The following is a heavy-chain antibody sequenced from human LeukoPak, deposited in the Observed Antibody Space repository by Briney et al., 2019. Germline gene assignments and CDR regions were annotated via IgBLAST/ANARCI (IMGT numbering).Heavy chain of an antibody. CDR1: GFSVSSNY. Sequence: GGSLRLSCAASGFSVSSNYLTWVRQAPGKGLECVSVIYSDSNTYYADSVKGRFTISRDNSKNTLYLQMSSLRAEDTAVYYCARDRSIQNAFDIWGQGTMVTVSS. CDR3: ARDRSIQNAFDI. J-gene: IGHJ3*02. V-gene: IGHV3-66*01. CDR2: IYSDSNT.